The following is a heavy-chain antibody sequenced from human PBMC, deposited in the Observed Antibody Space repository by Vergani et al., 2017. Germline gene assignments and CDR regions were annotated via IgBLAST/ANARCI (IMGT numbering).Heavy chain of an antibody. Sequence: QVQLQESGPGLVKSSETLSLTCTVSFDSIRNLYCNCIRQPPGKELECLGSIPYSENTNYNPSLKTRVPISVDTSKNQFSLTLTSVTAADTAVYYCASDTYSGQRADRWGQGILVTVTS. D-gene: IGHD4-11*01. CDR2: IPYSENT. V-gene: IGHV4-59*11. J-gene: IGHJ5*02. CDR3: ASDTYSGQRADR. CDR1: FDSIRNLY.